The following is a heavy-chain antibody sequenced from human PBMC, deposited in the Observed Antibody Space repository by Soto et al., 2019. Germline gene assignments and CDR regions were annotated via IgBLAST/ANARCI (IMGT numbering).Heavy chain of an antibody. Sequence: SETLSFTCPVSGGSVSDSRYYWDRIRQPPGGGLDWFGSIDYSGNTYSSPCLERRVFISVDTAKKQFSLRLSSVTAADTAVYFCARRANHRFASGRGVDNYFDPWGQGTRVTVS. CDR1: GGSVSDSRYY. V-gene: IGHV4-39*01. J-gene: IGHJ5*02. CDR2: IDYSGNT. D-gene: IGHD3-10*01. CDR3: ARRANHRFASGRGVDNYFDP.